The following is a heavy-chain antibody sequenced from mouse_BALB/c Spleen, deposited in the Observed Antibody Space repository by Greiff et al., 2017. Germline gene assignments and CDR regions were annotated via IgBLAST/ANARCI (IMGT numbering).Heavy chain of an antibody. Sequence: EVQLVESGGGLVKPGGSLKLSCAASGFTFSSYAMSWVRQTPEKRLEWVASISSGGSTYYPDSVKGRFTISRDNARNILYLQMSSLRSEDTAMYYCAREGITTVVATGDYWGQGTTLTVSS. CDR1: GFTFSSYA. J-gene: IGHJ2*01. V-gene: IGHV5-6-5*01. D-gene: IGHD1-1*01. CDR2: ISSGGST. CDR3: AREGITTVVATGDY.